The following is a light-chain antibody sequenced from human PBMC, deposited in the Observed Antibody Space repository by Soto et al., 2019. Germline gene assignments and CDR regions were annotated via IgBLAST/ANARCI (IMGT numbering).Light chain of an antibody. CDR1: SSDVGSYNL. CDR2: EGS. Sequence: QSVLTQPASVSGSPGQSITISCTGTSSDVGSYNLVSWYQQHPGKAPKLMIYEGSKRPSGVSNRVSGSKSGNTASLTISGRQAEDEADYYCCSYAGSRVFGGGTKLTVL. J-gene: IGLJ3*02. CDR3: CSYAGSRV. V-gene: IGLV2-23*01.